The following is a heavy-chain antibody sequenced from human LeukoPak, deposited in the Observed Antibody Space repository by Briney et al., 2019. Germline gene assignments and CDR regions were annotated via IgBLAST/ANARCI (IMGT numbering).Heavy chain of an antibody. Sequence: SGGSLRLSCAAPGFTFSSYEMNWVRQAPGKGLEWVSYINSSGSTIYYADSVKGRFTISRDNAKNSLHLQMNSLRAEDTAVYYCARDSRGAYDILTGYWDYWGQGTLVTVSS. CDR3: ARDSRGAYDILTGYWDY. CDR1: GFTFSSYE. D-gene: IGHD3-9*01. CDR2: INSSGSTI. J-gene: IGHJ4*02. V-gene: IGHV3-48*03.